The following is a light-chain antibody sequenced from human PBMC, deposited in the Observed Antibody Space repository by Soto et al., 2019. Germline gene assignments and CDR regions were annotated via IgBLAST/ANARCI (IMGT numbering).Light chain of an antibody. V-gene: IGKV3-20*01. J-gene: IGKJ5*01. Sequence: EIVLTQSPGTLSLSPGERATLSCRASQSLSSRYLAWYQQKPGRAPRLLIYGASTTATGIPDRFSGIGSGTDFTLIIIRLEPEDFAVYFCQQYGSSPNTFGQGTRLEIK. CDR3: QQYGSSPNT. CDR1: QSLSSRY. CDR2: GAS.